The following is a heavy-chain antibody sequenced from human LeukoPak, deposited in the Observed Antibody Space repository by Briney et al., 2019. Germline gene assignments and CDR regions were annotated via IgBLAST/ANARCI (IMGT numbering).Heavy chain of an antibody. J-gene: IGHJ4*02. CDR1: GYTFTSYG. CDR3: ARGYCSSTSCFYFDY. D-gene: IGHD2-2*01. CDR2: ISAYNGST. Sequence: HGASVKVSCKASGYTFTSYGISWVRQAPGQGLEWMGWISAYNGSTNYAQKLQGRVTMTTDTSTSTAYMELRSLRSDDTAVYYCARGYCSSTSCFYFDYWGQGTLVTVSS. V-gene: IGHV1-18*04.